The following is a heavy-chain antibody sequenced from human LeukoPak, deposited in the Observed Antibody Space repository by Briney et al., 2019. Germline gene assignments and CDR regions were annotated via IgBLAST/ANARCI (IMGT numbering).Heavy chain of an antibody. J-gene: IGHJ5*02. CDR3: ARDYQVLGQFGP. Sequence: GGSLRLSCAASGFTFSSYWMSWVRQAPGKGLEWVSHIKQDGSEKYYADSVKGRFTISRDNAKKSLYLQMNSLRAEDTAVYYCARDYQVLGQFGPWGRGTLVTVPS. CDR2: IKQDGSEK. V-gene: IGHV3-7*01. CDR1: GFTFSSYW. D-gene: IGHD3-16*02.